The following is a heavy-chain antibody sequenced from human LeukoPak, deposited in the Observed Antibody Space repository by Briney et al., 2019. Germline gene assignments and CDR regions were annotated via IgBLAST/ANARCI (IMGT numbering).Heavy chain of an antibody. Sequence: GGSLRLSCAASGFTFTSYGMSWVRQAPGKGLEWVSAISGSGGTIYYADSVKGRFTISRDNSKNTLYLQMNSLRAEDTAVYYCAKDGHNIVVVPAADYYYYYMDVWGKGTTVTISS. V-gene: IGHV3-23*01. CDR1: GFTFTSYG. CDR3: AKDGHNIVVVPAADYYYYYMDV. J-gene: IGHJ6*03. D-gene: IGHD2-2*01. CDR2: ISGSGGTI.